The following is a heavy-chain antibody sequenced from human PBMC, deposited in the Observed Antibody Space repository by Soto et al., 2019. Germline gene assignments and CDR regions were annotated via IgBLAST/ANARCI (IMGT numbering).Heavy chain of an antibody. D-gene: IGHD4-17*01. V-gene: IGHV1-2*02. CDR3: ARGRTVNYFGMDV. CDR2: INPTSGDT. Sequence: VASVKVSCKPSGYSFTDHYMHWVRQAPGQGLEWMGWINPTSGDTHYAQKFQGRVTMTRDTSISTAYMELSRLRSDDTAFYYCARGRTVNYFGMDVWG. J-gene: IGHJ6*02. CDR1: GYSFTDHY.